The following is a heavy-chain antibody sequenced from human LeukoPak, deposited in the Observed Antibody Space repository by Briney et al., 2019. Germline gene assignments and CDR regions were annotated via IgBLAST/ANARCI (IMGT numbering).Heavy chain of an antibody. CDR1: GGSFSGYY. CDR2: INHSGST. CDR3: ARGRGGPGA. D-gene: IGHD3-10*01. V-gene: IGHV4-34*01. J-gene: IGHJ4*02. Sequence: SETLSLTCAVYGGSFSGYYWSWIRQPPGKGLEWIGEINHSGSTNYNPSLKSRVTISVDTSKNQFSLKLSSVTAADTAVYYCARGRGGPGAWGQGTLVTASS.